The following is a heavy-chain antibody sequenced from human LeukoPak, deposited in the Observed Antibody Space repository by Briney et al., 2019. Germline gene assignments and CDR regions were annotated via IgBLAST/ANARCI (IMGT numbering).Heavy chain of an antibody. V-gene: IGHV2-70*11. Sequence: SGPALVKPTQTLTLTCTFSGFSLSTSGMCVSWIRQPPGKALEWLSRIDWDDDKYYSTSLKTRLNISKDTSKNQVVLTMTNMDPVDIATYYCARIRPGGSYLHDAFDIWGQGTMVTVSS. D-gene: IGHD1-26*01. CDR3: ARIRPGGSYLHDAFDI. CDR2: IDWDDDK. CDR1: GFSLSTSGMC. J-gene: IGHJ3*02.